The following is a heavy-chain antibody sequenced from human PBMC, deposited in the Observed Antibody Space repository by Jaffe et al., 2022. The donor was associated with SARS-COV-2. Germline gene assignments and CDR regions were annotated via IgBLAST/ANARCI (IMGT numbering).Heavy chain of an antibody. CDR1: GFTFSSYA. CDR3: ATEGGLNCSGGSCYSSLLGPSYYYYGMDV. Sequence: EVQLLESGGGLVQPGGSLRLSCAASGFTFSSYAMSWVRQAPGKGLEWVSAISGSGGSTYYADSVKGRFTISRDNSKNTLYLQMNSLRAEDTAVYYCATEGGLNCSGGSCYSSLLGPSYYYYGMDVWGQGTTVTVSS. D-gene: IGHD2-15*01. V-gene: IGHV3-23*01. J-gene: IGHJ6*02. CDR2: ISGSGGST.